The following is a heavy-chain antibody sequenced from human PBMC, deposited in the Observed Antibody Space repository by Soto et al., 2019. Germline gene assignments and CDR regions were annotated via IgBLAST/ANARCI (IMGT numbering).Heavy chain of an antibody. V-gene: IGHV3-23*01. CDR1: GFTFSSYA. CDR2: ISGTGGTT. Sequence: GGSLRLSCAASGFTFSSYAMRWVRQAPVKGLEWVSPISGTGGTTYHADSVKGRLTISTDNPKHTLSLQLNNLRAEDTAVNYFERRGRGSYYEYWCQAILVTVP. CDR3: ERRGRGSYYEY. D-gene: IGHD1-26*01. J-gene: IGHJ4*02.